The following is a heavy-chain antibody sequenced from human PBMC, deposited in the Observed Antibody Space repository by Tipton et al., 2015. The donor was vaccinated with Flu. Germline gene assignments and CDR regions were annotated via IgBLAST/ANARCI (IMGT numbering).Heavy chain of an antibody. V-gene: IGHV3-23*01. D-gene: IGHD2-2*01. Sequence: SLRLSCAASGFTFNNYAMNWVRQAPGKGLEWVSAVSGSGGGPTYADSVKGRFTISRDNSKNTLYLQMNSLRAEDTAVYYCAKNAGYCSSISCYRPFDYWGQGALVTVSS. J-gene: IGHJ4*02. CDR3: AKNAGYCSSISCYRPFDY. CDR2: VSGSGGGP. CDR1: GFTFNNYA.